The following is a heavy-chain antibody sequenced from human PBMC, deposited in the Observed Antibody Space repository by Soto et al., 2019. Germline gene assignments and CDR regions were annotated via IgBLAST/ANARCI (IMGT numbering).Heavy chain of an antibody. CDR3: VRVRQGCSANNCYFDP. Sequence: SETLSLTCTLSGGSVRAPDWWNWVRQSPDKGLEWIAEVHISGHSNYNPSLRSRVSVSIDSSKNQFYLNLNSVTAADTAIYYCVRVRQGCSANNCYFDPWGQGTQVTVSS. CDR1: GGSVRAPDW. J-gene: IGHJ5*01. D-gene: IGHD1-1*01. V-gene: IGHV4-4*02. CDR2: VHISGHS.